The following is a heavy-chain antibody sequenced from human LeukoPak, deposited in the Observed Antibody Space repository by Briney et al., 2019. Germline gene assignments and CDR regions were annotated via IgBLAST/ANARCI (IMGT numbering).Heavy chain of an antibody. V-gene: IGHV3-30*18. CDR3: AKIVLVPAASDRAAAGRGDFDY. Sequence: GGSLRLSCAASGFTFSSYGMHWVRQAPGKGLEWVAVISYDGSNKYYADSVKGRFTISRDNSKNTLYLQMNSLRAEDTAVYYCAKIVLVPAASDRAAAGRGDFDYWGQGTLVTVSS. J-gene: IGHJ4*02. D-gene: IGHD2-2*01. CDR2: ISYDGSNK. CDR1: GFTFSSYG.